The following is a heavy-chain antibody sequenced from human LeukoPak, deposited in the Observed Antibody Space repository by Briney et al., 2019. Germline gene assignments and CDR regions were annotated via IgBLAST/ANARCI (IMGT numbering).Heavy chain of an antibody. Sequence: GGSLRLSCAASGFTFSSYAMHWVRQAPGKGLEWVAVISYDGSNKYYADSVKGRFTISRDNSKNTLYLQMNSLRAEDTAVYYCAKVSGTSTRTVLSSFDYWGQGTLVTVSS. CDR3: AKVSGTSTRTVLSSFDY. CDR1: GFTFSSYA. D-gene: IGHD2/OR15-2a*01. CDR2: ISYDGSNK. J-gene: IGHJ4*02. V-gene: IGHV3-30*07.